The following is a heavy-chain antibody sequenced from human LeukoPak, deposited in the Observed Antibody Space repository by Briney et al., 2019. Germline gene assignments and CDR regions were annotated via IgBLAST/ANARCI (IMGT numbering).Heavy chain of an antibody. CDR1: GFTFSTYA. Sequence: GRSLRLSCAASGFTFSTYAMHWVRQAPGKGLEWVANIKHDASEKYYVDSVKGRFTISRDNAKNSLYLQMNSLRAEDTAVYYCARDRAATTTTFDYWGQGTLVTVSS. D-gene: IGHD2-15*01. V-gene: IGHV3-7*01. J-gene: IGHJ4*02. CDR3: ARDRAATTTTFDY. CDR2: IKHDASEK.